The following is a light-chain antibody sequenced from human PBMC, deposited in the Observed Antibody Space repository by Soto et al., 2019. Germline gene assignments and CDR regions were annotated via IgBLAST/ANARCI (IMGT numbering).Light chain of an antibody. Sequence: QSVLTQPASVSGSPGQSITISCTGTSSDVGGYNYVSWYQQHPGKAPKLMIYDVSNRPSWVSNRFSGSKYGNTASLTISGLPAEDEADYYCSSYTSSSTPVVFGGGTKVTVL. CDR2: DVS. V-gene: IGLV2-14*01. CDR3: SSYTSSSTPVV. CDR1: SSDVGGYNY. J-gene: IGLJ2*01.